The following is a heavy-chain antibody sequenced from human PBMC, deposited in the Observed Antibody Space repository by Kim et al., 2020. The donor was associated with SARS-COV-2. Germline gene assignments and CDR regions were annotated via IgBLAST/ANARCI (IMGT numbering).Heavy chain of an antibody. Sequence: ASVKGRFIISRDDSKSSTYLQMNRLKTEETAVYYCTRHAEYGDYGPIFDYWGQGALVTVSS. J-gene: IGHJ4*02. D-gene: IGHD4-17*01. CDR3: TRHAEYGDYGPIFDY. V-gene: IGHV3-49*02.